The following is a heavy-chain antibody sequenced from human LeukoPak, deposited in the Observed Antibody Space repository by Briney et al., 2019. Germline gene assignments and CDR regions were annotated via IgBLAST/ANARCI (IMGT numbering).Heavy chain of an antibody. J-gene: IGHJ4*02. D-gene: IGHD6-13*01. CDR2: INPNSGGT. CDR1: GYTFTSYG. CDR3: ARDSRSGYSSSWFDY. Sequence: GASVKVSCKASGYTFTSYGISWVRQAPGQGLEWMGWINPNSGGTNYAQKFQGRVTMTRDTSISTAYMELSRLRSDDTAVYYCARDSRSGYSSSWFDYWGQGTLVTVSS. V-gene: IGHV1-2*02.